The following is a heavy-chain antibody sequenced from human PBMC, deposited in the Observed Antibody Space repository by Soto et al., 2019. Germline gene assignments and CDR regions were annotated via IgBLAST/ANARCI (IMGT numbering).Heavy chain of an antibody. D-gene: IGHD3-16*01. CDR2: VYPGDPDT. J-gene: IGHJ5*02. Sequence: LKISCQTSGYTFTTYWIAWVRQMPGKGLEWMGVVYPGDPDTKYSPAFQGHVTISADRSSSTAFLQWISLKASDTAVYYCARGLISNYILNWLDPWGQGTLVTVSS. CDR1: GYTFTTYW. CDR3: ARGLISNYILNWLDP. V-gene: IGHV5-51*01.